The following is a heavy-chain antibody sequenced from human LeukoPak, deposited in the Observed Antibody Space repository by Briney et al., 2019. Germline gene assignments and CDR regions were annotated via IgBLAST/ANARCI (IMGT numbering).Heavy chain of an antibody. CDR1: GFTFSSYS. J-gene: IGHJ4*02. V-gene: IGHV3-21*03. Sequence: GGSLRLSCAASGFTFSSYSMNWVRQAPGKGLEWVSSISSSSSYIYYADSVKGRFTISRDNAKNSLYLQMNSLKTEDTAVYYCTTDKLGSYYGSGSFDYWGQGTLVTVSS. CDR3: TTDKLGSYYGSGSFDY. D-gene: IGHD3-10*01. CDR2: ISSSSSYI.